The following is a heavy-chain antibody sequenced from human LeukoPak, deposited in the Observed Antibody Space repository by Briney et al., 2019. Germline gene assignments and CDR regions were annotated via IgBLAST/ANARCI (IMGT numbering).Heavy chain of an antibody. Sequence: PGGSLRLSCAASGFTFSNYHMTWVRQAPGKGLEWVSYISSSGATIYYADSVKGRFTISRDNAQNSLYLQMNSLRGEDTAVYYCARCRQDDITYFDYWGQGTLVTVSS. CDR1: GFTFSNYH. J-gene: IGHJ4*02. D-gene: IGHD3-9*01. CDR2: ISSSGATI. V-gene: IGHV3-48*01. CDR3: ARCRQDDITYFDY.